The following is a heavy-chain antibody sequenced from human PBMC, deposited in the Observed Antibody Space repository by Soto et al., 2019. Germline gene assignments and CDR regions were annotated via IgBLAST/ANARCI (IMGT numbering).Heavy chain of an antibody. J-gene: IGHJ6*02. V-gene: IGHV5-51*01. CDR2: IYPGDSDT. Sequence: PGESLKISCKGFGYSFTSYWIGWVRQMPGKGLEWMGIIYPGDSDTRYSPSFQGQVTISADKSISTAYLQWSSLKASDTAMYYCARHIRKVAPRFYYYYYGMEVWGQGTTVTVSS. CDR3: ARHIRKVAPRFYYYYYGMEV. CDR1: GYSFTSYW. D-gene: IGHD5-12*01.